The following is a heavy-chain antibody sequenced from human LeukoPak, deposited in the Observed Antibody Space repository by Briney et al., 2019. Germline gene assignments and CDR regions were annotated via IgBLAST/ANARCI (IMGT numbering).Heavy chain of an antibody. CDR3: ARTLGCSSTSCSYFDY. CDR1: GFTFSSYE. CDR2: ISSSGSTI. Sequence: GGSLRLSCAASGFTFSSYEMNWVRQAPGKGLEWVSYISSSGSTIYYADSVKGRFTISRDNAKNSLYLQMNSLRAEDTAVYYCARTLGCSSTSCSYFDYWGQGTLVTVSS. V-gene: IGHV3-48*03. D-gene: IGHD2-2*01. J-gene: IGHJ4*02.